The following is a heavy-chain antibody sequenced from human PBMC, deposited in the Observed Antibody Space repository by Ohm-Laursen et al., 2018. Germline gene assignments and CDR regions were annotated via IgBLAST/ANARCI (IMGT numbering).Heavy chain of an antibody. V-gene: IGHV4-59*08. J-gene: IGHJ4*02. D-gene: IGHD3-22*01. Sequence: GTLSLTCTVSGGSISSYYWSWIRQPPGKGLEWIGYIYYSGSTNYNPSLKSRVTISVDTSKNQFSLKLSSVTAADTAVYYCARRANSAYPYYLDHWGQGTLVTVSS. CDR2: IYYSGST. CDR1: GGSISSYY. CDR3: ARRANSAYPYYLDH.